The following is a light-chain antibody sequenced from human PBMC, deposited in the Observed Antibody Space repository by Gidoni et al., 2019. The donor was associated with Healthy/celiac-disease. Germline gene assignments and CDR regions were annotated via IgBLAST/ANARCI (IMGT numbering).Light chain of an antibody. V-gene: IGKV1-33*01. CDR3: QQYDNLPVT. CDR2: YAS. CDR1: QDIRNY. J-gene: IGKJ3*01. Sequence: DIQTTPSPSSLSASVGDSLTLTCQASQDIRNYLNWYQQKPGKAPKLLIYYASNLETGVPSRFSGSGSGTDFTFTISSLQPEDIATYYCQQYDNLPVTFGPGTKVDIK.